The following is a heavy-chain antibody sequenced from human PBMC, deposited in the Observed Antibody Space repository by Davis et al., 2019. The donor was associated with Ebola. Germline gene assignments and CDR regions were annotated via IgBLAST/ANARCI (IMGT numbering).Heavy chain of an antibody. CDR1: GDTLSSYA. J-gene: IGHJ4*02. D-gene: IGHD1-26*01. V-gene: IGHV1-24*01. CDR2: FDPEDGET. CDR3: VGGATIFDY. Sequence: ASVKVSCKAVGDTLSSYAMTWVRHAPGTGLEWMGGFDPEDGETIYAQKFQGRVTMTRDTSTSTVYMELSSLRSEDTAVYYCVGGATIFDYWGQGTLVTVSS.